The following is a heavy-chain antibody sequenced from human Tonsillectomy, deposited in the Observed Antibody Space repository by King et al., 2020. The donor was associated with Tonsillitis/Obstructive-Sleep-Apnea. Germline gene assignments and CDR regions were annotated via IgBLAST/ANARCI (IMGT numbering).Heavy chain of an antibody. CDR2: ISHRGGP. CDR3: SRSTEYSNYEAY. CDR1: DDSISSSDYY. Sequence: VQLQESGPGLVMPSQTLSLTCTVSDDSISSSDYYWGWIRQHPGKGLEWIGCISHRGGPYYNPSLKRRLTISLETSQKQFFLKLSSVTAADTAVYYCSRSTEYSNYEAYWGQGILVTVSS. D-gene: IGHD4-11*01. J-gene: IGHJ4*02. V-gene: IGHV4-31*03.